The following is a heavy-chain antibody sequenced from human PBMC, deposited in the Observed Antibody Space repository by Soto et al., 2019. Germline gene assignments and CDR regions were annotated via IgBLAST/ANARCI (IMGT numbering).Heavy chain of an antibody. V-gene: IGHV1-2*02. Sequence: ASVKVSCKASGHTFTGYYIHWVRQAPGQGLEWMGWINTNSGGTNYAQKFQGRVTMTRDTSISTAYMELSRLTSDYTAVYYCARTQTNDYWGQGTLVTVSS. CDR1: GHTFTGYY. J-gene: IGHJ4*02. CDR3: ARTQTNDY. CDR2: INTNSGGT.